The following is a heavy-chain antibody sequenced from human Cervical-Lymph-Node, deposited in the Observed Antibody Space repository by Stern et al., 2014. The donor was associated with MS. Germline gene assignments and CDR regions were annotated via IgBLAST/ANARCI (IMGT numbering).Heavy chain of an antibody. CDR3: ARDRGGYSDY. J-gene: IGHJ4*02. V-gene: IGHV1-2*02. CDR1: GYTFAAYF. CDR2: ISPKPGSA. Sequence: VQLVQSGAEVERPGASVKVSCKASGYTFAAYFLHWVRQAPGQGLEWMGWISPKPGSATYAQKFQDRGTMTRDTSINTGYMEVSSLRSDDTAVYYCARDRGGYSDYWGQGTLVAVSS. D-gene: IGHD3-16*01.